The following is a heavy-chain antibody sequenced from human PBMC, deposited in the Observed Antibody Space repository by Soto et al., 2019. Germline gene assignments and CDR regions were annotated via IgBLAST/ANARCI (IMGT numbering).Heavy chain of an antibody. V-gene: IGHV4-59*01. CDR3: ERYPYYSNFDY. J-gene: IGHJ4*02. CDR1: GGSISSYY. D-gene: IGHD4-4*01. Sequence: SETLSLTCTVSGGSISSYYWSWIRQPPGKGLEWIGYIYYSGSTNYNPSLKSRVTISVDTSKNQFSLKLSSVTAADTAVYYCERYPYYSNFDYWGQGTLVTVSS. CDR2: IYYSGST.